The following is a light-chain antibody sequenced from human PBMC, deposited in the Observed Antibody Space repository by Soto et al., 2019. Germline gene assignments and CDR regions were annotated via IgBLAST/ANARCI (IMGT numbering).Light chain of an antibody. Sequence: SYEPTQPPSVSVAPGQTARVSCGGNRLETKTVFWYQQKPGQAPVLVVRDDSVRPSGIPERFSGSNSGGTATLTITGVDAGDEADYYCQVWDSLSDHHVFGPGTKVTVL. CDR1: RLETKT. V-gene: IGLV3-21*02. CDR3: QVWDSLSDHHV. J-gene: IGLJ1*01. CDR2: DDS.